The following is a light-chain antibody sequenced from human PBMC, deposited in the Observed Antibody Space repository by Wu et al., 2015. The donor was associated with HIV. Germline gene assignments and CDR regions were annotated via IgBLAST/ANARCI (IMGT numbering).Light chain of an antibody. V-gene: IGKV3-20*01. CDR1: QSVSSSY. Sequence: EIVLTQSPATLSLSPGERATLSCRASQSVSSSYLAWYQQRPGQAPRPLIYSASSRVTGIPDRFSGSGSGTDFTLTISRLEPEDFAVYFCHQYGGSPGAFGQGTRVEIE. CDR2: SAS. CDR3: HQYGGSPGA. J-gene: IGKJ1*01.